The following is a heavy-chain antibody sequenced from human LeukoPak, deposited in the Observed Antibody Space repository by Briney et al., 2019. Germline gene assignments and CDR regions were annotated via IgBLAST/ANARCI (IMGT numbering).Heavy chain of an antibody. V-gene: IGHV3-30*03. Sequence: GGSLRLSCAASGFSFSSYAMSWVRQAPGKGLEWVAVISSDGSNKYYADSVKGRFTISRDNSKNTLYLQMNSLTAEDTAVYYCAGGSNIVASFDYWGQGTLVTVSS. J-gene: IGHJ4*02. CDR1: GFSFSSYA. D-gene: IGHD2-15*01. CDR3: AGGSNIVASFDY. CDR2: ISSDGSNK.